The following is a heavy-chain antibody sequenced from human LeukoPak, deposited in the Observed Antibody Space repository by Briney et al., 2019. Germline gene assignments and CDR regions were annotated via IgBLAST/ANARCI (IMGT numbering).Heavy chain of an antibody. CDR2: LYSGGGA. D-gene: IGHD3-9*01. J-gene: IGHJ3*02. V-gene: IGHV3-66*01. CDR1: GFSANTNY. CDR3: ARGKTSDDIIEDAFDI. Sequence: GGSLRLSCAASGFSANTNYMTWVRQAPGKGLEWVSVLYSGGGAYYADSVKDRFTISRDYSQNTLLLQMNSLRAEDTALYYCARGKTSDDIIEDAFDIWGQGAMVAVSS.